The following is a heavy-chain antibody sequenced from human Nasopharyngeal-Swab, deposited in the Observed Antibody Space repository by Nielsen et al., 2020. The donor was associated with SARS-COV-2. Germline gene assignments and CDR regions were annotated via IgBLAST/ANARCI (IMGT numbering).Heavy chain of an antibody. CDR2: INSGGTTT. J-gene: IGHJ4*02. CDR3: ASYGAGSYYSTGVYY. V-gene: IGHV3-23*01. CDR1: GFTFSSYA. Sequence: GESLKISCAASGFTFSSYAMSWVRQAPGEGLEWVSGINSGGTTTFYADIVKGRFTISRDNSKNTLYLQLNSLKVEDTAVYYCASYGAGSYYSTGVYYWGQGTRVIVSS. D-gene: IGHD3-10*01.